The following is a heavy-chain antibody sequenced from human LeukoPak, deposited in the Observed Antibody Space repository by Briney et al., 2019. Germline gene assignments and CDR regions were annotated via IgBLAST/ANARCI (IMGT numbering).Heavy chain of an antibody. J-gene: IGHJ4*02. Sequence: GGSLRLSCAASGFTVSSNYMSWVRQAPGKGLEWVSVIYSGGSTYYADSVKGRFTISRHNSKNTLYLQMNSLGAEDTAVYYCARTRRGYYYDSSGPDYFVYWGQETLVTVSS. D-gene: IGHD3-22*01. CDR1: GFTVSSNY. CDR2: IYSGGST. CDR3: ARTRRGYYYDSSGPDYFVY. V-gene: IGHV3-53*04.